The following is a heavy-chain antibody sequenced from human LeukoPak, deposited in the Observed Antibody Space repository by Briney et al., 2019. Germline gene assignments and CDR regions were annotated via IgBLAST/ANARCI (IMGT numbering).Heavy chain of an antibody. CDR3: AKERFGDGYNYGY. CDR1: GFTFSSYD. V-gene: IGHV3-13*01. J-gene: IGHJ4*02. D-gene: IGHD5-24*01. Sequence: GGSLRLSCAASGFTFSSYDMHWVRQATGKGLEWVSAIGTAGDTYYPGSVKGRFTISRDNSKNTLYLQMNSLRAEDTAVYYCAKERFGDGYNYGYWGQGTLVTVSS. CDR2: IGTAGDT.